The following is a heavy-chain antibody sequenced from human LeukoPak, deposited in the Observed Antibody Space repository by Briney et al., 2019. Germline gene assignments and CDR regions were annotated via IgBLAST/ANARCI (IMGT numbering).Heavy chain of an antibody. Sequence: GGSLRLSCAASGFTVSSNYMSWVRQAPGKGLEWVSVIYSGGNTYYADSVKGRFTISRDNIKNTLYLQMNSLRAEDTAVYYCAKRNGQNFYFDYWGQGTLVTVSS. CDR2: IYSGGNT. CDR3: AKRNGQNFYFDY. J-gene: IGHJ4*02. D-gene: IGHD5-24*01. CDR1: GFTVSSNY. V-gene: IGHV3-53*01.